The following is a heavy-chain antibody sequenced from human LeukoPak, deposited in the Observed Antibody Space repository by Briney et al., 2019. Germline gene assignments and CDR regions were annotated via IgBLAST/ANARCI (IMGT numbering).Heavy chain of an antibody. D-gene: IGHD2-15*01. J-gene: IGHJ4*02. CDR1: GYSFTSYW. CDR2: IDPSDSYT. V-gene: IGHV5-10-1*01. CDR3: ARRLQRHFDY. Sequence: PGKSLKISCKGSGYSFTSYWISWVRQMHGKGLEWMGRIDPSDSYTNYSPSFQGHVTISVDKSISTAYLQWSSLKASDTAMYYCARRLQRHFDYWGQGTLVTVSS.